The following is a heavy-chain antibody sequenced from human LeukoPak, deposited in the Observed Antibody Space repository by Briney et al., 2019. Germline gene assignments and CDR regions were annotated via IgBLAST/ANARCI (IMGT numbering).Heavy chain of an antibody. CDR2: ISYDGSNK. CDR3: ARAELLSLDY. D-gene: IGHD1-7*01. CDR1: GFTFSSYG. J-gene: IGHJ4*02. V-gene: IGHV3-30*03. Sequence: GRSLRLSCAASGFTFSSYGMHWVRQAPGKGLEWVAVISYDGSNKYYADSVKGRFTISRDNSKNTLYLQMNSLRVEDTAVYYCARAELLSLDYWGQGTLVTVSS.